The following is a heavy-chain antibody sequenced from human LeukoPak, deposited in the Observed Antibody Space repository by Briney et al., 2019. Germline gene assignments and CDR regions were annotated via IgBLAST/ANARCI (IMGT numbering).Heavy chain of an antibody. CDR3: ARRASKGGYYYYMDV. J-gene: IGHJ6*03. Sequence: PSETLSLTCTVSGGSISSYYWSWIRQPPGKGLEWIGYIHTSGSTNYNPSLKSRVTISVDTSKNQFSLKLSSVTAADTAVYYCARRASKGGYYYYMDVWGKGTTVTVSS. V-gene: IGHV4-4*09. D-gene: IGHD4-11*01. CDR2: IHTSGST. CDR1: GGSISSYY.